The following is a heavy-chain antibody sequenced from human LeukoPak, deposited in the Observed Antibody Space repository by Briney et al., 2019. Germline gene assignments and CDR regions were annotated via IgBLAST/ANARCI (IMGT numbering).Heavy chain of an antibody. D-gene: IGHD6-19*01. J-gene: IGHJ5*02. CDR2: IDGSAGAT. CDR1: GFTFSNYA. CDR3: AKGSGSCWYGWFAP. V-gene: IGHV3-23*01. Sequence: GRSLRLSCPPSGFTFSNYAMYCVSQPPRKWREWVSTIDGSAGATYYADSVKGRFTISRDNSKNTVYLQMNSLRAEDTAVYCCAKGSGSCWYGWFAPWGQGTLVTVSS.